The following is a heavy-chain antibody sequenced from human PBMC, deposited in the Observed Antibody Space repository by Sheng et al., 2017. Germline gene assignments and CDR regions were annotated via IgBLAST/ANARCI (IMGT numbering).Heavy chain of an antibody. CDR3: AKDLDYDYVGGSPGSPDY. Sequence: EVQLLESGGGLVQPGGSLRLSCAASRFTFSSYAMSWVRQAPGKGLEWVSAISGSGDSTYYADSVKGRFTISRDNSKNTLYLQMNSLRDEDTAVYYCAKDLDYDYVGGSPGSPDYWGQGTLVTVSS. CDR1: RFTFSSYA. CDR2: ISGSGDST. V-gene: IGHV3-23*01. D-gene: IGHD3-16*01. J-gene: IGHJ4*02.